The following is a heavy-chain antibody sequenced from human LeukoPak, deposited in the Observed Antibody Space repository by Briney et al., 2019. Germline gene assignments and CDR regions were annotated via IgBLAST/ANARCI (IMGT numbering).Heavy chain of an antibody. CDR3: ARYSSSGAEHFIDY. D-gene: IGHD6-13*01. CDR2: IYYSGST. Sequence: SETLSLTCIVSGGSISSGGYYWSWIRQHPGKGLEWIGYIYYSGSTYYNPSLRSRVTISVDTSKNQFSLKLSSVTAADTAVYYCARYSSSGAEHFIDYWGLGTLVTVSS. J-gene: IGHJ4*02. V-gene: IGHV4-31*03. CDR1: GGSISSGGYY.